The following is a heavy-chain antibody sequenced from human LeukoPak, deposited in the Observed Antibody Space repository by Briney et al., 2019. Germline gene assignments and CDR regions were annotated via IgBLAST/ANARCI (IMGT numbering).Heavy chain of an antibody. CDR1: GFIFPDFG. V-gene: IGHV3-33*01. Sequence: PGGSLRLSCATSGFIFPDFGIHWVRQAPGKGLEWVAVTWSDGSDNYSDSVKGRFTISRDNSTDAVSLQMNSLRAGDTAVYYCARNGVWGSFRPYFDCWGQGTLVTVSS. CDR2: TWSDGSDN. D-gene: IGHD3-16*02. J-gene: IGHJ4*02. CDR3: ARNGVWGSFRPYFDC.